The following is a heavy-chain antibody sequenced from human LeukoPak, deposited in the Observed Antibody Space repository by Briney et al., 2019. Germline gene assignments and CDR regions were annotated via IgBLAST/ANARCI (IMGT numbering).Heavy chain of an antibody. Sequence: SETLSLTCTVSGGSISSSSYYWGWIRQPPGKGLEWIGSIYYSGSTYYNPSLKSRVTMSVDTSKNQFSLKLSSVTAADTAVYYCARWSSWYYFDYWGQGTLVTVSS. CDR3: ARWSSWYYFDY. D-gene: IGHD6-13*01. CDR1: GGSISSSSYY. CDR2: IYYSGST. J-gene: IGHJ4*02. V-gene: IGHV4-39*07.